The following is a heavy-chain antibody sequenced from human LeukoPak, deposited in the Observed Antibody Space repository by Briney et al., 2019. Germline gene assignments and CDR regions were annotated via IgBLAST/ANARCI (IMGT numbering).Heavy chain of an antibody. CDR2: INPNSGGT. V-gene: IGHV1-2*02. J-gene: IGHJ1*01. Sequence: ASVKVSCKASGYTFTGYYMHWVRQAPGQGLGWMGWINPNSGGTNYAQKFQGRVTMTRDTSISTAYMELSRLRSDDTAVYYCARDPPVGIQPGVDWGQGTLVTVSS. CDR3: ARDPPVGIQPGVD. CDR1: GYTFTGYY. D-gene: IGHD5-18*01.